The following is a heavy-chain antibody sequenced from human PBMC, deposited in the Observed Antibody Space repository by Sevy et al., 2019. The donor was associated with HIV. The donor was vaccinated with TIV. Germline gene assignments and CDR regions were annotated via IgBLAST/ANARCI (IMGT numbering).Heavy chain of an antibody. CDR2: ISGSGVTT. Sequence: GGSLRLSCAASGFTFSTYAMSWVRQAPGKGLEWVSGISGSGVTTYYADTVQGRCTNSRDNSKNTQYLQMNSLTAEDTAAYYCAKAGVRVGGTFDLFYFDYWGQGTLVTVSS. CDR3: AKAGVRVGGTFDLFYFDY. J-gene: IGHJ4*02. D-gene: IGHD6-19*01. CDR1: GFTFSTYA. V-gene: IGHV3-23*01.